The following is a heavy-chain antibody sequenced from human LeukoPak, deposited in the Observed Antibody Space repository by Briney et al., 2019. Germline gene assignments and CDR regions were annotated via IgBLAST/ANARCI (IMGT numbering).Heavy chain of an antibody. CDR2: IIPIFGTA. Sequence: GASVKVSCKASGGTFSSYAISWVRQAPGQGLEWMGGIIPIFGTANYAQKFQGRVTITADESTSTAYMELSSLRAEDTAVYYCARAPVSSDTTVTFDYWGQGTLVTVSS. J-gene: IGHJ4*02. D-gene: IGHD4-17*01. CDR3: ARAPVSSDTTVTFDY. CDR1: GGTFSSYA. V-gene: IGHV1-69*13.